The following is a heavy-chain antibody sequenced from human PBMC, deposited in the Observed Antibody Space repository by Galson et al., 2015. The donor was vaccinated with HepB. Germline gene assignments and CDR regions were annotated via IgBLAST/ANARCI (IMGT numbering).Heavy chain of an antibody. Sequence: SLRLSCAASGFTVSSNYMSWVRQAPGKGLEWVSVIYSGGSTYYADSVKGRFTISRDNSKNTLYLQMNSLRAEDTAVYYCARGYSSGWRNPGYYFDYWGQGTLVTVSS. J-gene: IGHJ4*02. CDR2: IYSGGST. CDR1: GFTVSSNY. CDR3: ARGYSSGWRNPGYYFDY. D-gene: IGHD6-19*01. V-gene: IGHV3-53*01.